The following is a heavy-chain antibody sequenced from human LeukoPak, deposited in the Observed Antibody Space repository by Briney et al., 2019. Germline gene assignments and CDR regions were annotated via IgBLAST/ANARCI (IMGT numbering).Heavy chain of an antibody. J-gene: IGHJ4*02. CDR2: IRHDGSRT. CDR1: GFTFSRFG. CDR3: AKDNGDYLTPDN. V-gene: IGHV3-30*02. D-gene: IGHD4-17*01. Sequence: GGSMRLSCATSGFTFSRFGVHWVRQAPDKGLEWVAFIRHDGSRTYCGDSVKGRCTVSRDTSKNTVFLQVASLTADDTAVYYGAKDNGDYLTPDNWGKGTLVTVSS.